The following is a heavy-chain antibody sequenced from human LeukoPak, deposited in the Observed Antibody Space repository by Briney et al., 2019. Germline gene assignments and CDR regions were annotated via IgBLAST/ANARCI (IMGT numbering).Heavy chain of an antibody. V-gene: IGHV3-30-3*01. Sequence: GGSLRLSCAASGFTFSSYAMHWVRQAPGKGLEWVAVISYDGSNKYYADSVKGRFTISRDNSKNTLYLQMNSLRAEDTAVYYCARELVYVGLDYWGQGTLVTVSS. J-gene: IGHJ4*02. D-gene: IGHD6-6*01. CDR3: ARELVYVGLDY. CDR1: GFTFSSYA. CDR2: ISYDGSNK.